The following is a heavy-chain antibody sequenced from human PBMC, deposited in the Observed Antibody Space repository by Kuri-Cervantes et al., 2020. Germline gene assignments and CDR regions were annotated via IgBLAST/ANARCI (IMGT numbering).Heavy chain of an antibody. CDR1: GGTFSSYA. D-gene: IGHD3-10*01. CDR3: ARGPITMVRGVIITAYFDY. CDR2: ISAYNGNT. J-gene: IGHJ4*02. Sequence: ASVKVSCKASGGTFSSYAISWVRQAPGQGLEWMGWISAYNGNTNYAQKLQGRVTMTTDTSTSTAYMELRSLRSDDTAVYYCARGPITMVRGVIITAYFDYWGQGTLVTVSS. V-gene: IGHV1-18*01.